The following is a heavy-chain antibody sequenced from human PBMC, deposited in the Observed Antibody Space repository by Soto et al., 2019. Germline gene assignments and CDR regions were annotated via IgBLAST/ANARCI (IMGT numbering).Heavy chain of an antibody. J-gene: IGHJ4*02. Sequence: QVQLVQSGAEVKKPGFSVKVSCKASGGTFSSYAISWVRQAPGQGLEWMGGIIPIFGTANYAQKFQGRVTITADESTSTAYMELSSLRSEDTAVYYCARGLRPTVTISEYYFDYWGQGTLVTVSS. CDR2: IIPIFGTA. CDR1: GGTFSSYA. CDR3: ARGLRPTVTISEYYFDY. D-gene: IGHD4-17*01. V-gene: IGHV1-69*12.